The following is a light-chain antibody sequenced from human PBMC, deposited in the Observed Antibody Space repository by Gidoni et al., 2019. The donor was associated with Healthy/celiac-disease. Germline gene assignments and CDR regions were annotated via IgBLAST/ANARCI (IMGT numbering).Light chain of an antibody. Sequence: EIVLTQSPGTLSLSPGERTTRSCRASQSVSSSYLAWYQQKPGQAPRLLIHGASSRATGIPDRFSGSGSGTDFTLTISRLEPEDFAVYYCQQYGSSPRTFGQGTKLEIK. V-gene: IGKV3-20*01. CDR1: QSVSSSY. CDR2: GAS. CDR3: QQYGSSPRT. J-gene: IGKJ2*01.